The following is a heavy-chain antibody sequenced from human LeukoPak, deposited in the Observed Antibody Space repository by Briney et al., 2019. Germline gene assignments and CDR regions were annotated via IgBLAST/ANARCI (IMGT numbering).Heavy chain of an antibody. D-gene: IGHD2-21*01. V-gene: IGHV3-53*01. CDR2: LYSNGDT. J-gene: IGHJ3*02. CDR1: GFTFDDYA. Sequence: GGSLRLSCAASGFTFDDYAMHWVRQAPGKGLEWVSVLYSNGDTYYADSVKGRFTISRDNSKNTLYLQLNTLRAEDTAVYYCARYIPSCGGNCNDGFDIWGQGTMVSVSS. CDR3: ARYIPSCGGNCNDGFDI.